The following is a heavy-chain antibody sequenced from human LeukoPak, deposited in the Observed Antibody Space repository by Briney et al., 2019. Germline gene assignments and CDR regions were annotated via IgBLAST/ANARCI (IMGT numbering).Heavy chain of an antibody. CDR1: GFTFSSYW. Sequence: PGRSLILSCAASGFTFSSYWMNWARQAPGKGLEWVASINHNGNVNYYVDPVKGRFTISRDNAKNSLYLQMSNLRAEDTAVYFCARGGGLDVWGQGATVTVSS. CDR3: ARGGGLDV. J-gene: IGHJ6*02. D-gene: IGHD3-16*01. V-gene: IGHV3-7*03. CDR2: INHNGNVN.